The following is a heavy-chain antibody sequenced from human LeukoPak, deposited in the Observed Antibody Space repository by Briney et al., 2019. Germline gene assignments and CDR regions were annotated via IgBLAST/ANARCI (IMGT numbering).Heavy chain of an antibody. CDR3: ARENVDTASTFDY. J-gene: IGHJ4*02. V-gene: IGHV1-69*04. D-gene: IGHD5-18*01. Sequence: SVKVSCKASGGTFSSYAISWVRQAPGQGLEWMGRIIPILGIANYAQKFQGRVTITADESTSTAYMELSSLRSEDTAVYYCARENVDTASTFDYWGQGTLVTVSS. CDR2: IIPILGIA. CDR1: GGTFSSYA.